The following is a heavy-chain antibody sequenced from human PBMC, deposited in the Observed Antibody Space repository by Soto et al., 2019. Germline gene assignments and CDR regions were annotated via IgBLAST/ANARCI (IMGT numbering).Heavy chain of an antibody. CDR1: GFTFSSYG. Sequence: QVQLVESGGGVVQPGRSLRLSCAASGFTFSSYGMHWVRQAPGKGLEWVAVLWYDGSYKYYADSVKGRFTISRDNSKNTLYLQMNSLRAEDTAVYYWARDYLVVPHRVIDYWGQGTLVTVSS. CDR2: LWYDGSYK. V-gene: IGHV3-33*01. D-gene: IGHD2-2*01. CDR3: ARDYLVVPHRVIDY. J-gene: IGHJ4*02.